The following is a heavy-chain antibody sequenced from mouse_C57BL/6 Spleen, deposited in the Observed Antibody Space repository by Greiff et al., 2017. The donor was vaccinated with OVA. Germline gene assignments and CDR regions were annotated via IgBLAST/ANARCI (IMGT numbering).Heavy chain of an antibody. CDR1: GYAFTSHT. V-gene: IGHV1-78*01. CDR3: ARRERRWDY. Sequence: VQLQQSDAELVKPGASVKISCKASGYAFTSHTIHWMKQRPGQGLEWIGYIYPGDGSTNYNEKFKGKATLTADKSSSTAYMQLSSLTSEDSAVYYCARRERRWDYWGQGTTLTVSS. CDR2: IYPGDGST. D-gene: IGHD1-1*01. J-gene: IGHJ2*01.